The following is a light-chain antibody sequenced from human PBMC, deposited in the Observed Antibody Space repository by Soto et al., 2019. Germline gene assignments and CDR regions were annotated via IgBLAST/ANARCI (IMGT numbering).Light chain of an antibody. CDR2: EAT. CDR1: SSDVGTYDL. Sequence: QPVLTQPASVSGSPGQSITISCTGSSSDVGTYDLVSWYQHHPGAAPKLMIYEATRRPSGISNRFSGSKSGNTASLTISGLQAEDEADYYCCSFAGSNSWVFGGGTKLTVL. J-gene: IGLJ3*02. V-gene: IGLV2-23*01. CDR3: CSFAGSNSWV.